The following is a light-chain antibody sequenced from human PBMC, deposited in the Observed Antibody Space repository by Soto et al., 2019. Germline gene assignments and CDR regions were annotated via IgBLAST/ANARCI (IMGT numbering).Light chain of an antibody. Sequence: EIVMTQSPATLSVSPGERATLSCRASQSVNSNLAWYQQKPGQAPRLLISGASTRATGIPARFSGSGSETEFTLTISSLQSEDVAVYYCQQYNNWWTFGQGTKVEIK. CDR3: QQYNNWWT. CDR1: QSVNSN. V-gene: IGKV3-15*01. CDR2: GAS. J-gene: IGKJ1*01.